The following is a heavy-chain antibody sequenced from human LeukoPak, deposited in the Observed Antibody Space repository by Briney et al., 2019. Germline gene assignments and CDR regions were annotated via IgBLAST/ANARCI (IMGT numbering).Heavy chain of an antibody. Sequence: GGSLILSCAASGFTFSSYWMSWVRQAPGKGLEWVANIKEDGSKKSYVDSLKGRFTISRDNAKNSLYLQMDSLRAEDTAVYYCALGGWDYAPQSSSDFDYWGQGTLVTVSS. CDR3: ALGGWDYAPQSSSDFDY. CDR2: IKEDGSKK. J-gene: IGHJ4*02. V-gene: IGHV3-7*01. D-gene: IGHD4-17*01. CDR1: GFTFSSYW.